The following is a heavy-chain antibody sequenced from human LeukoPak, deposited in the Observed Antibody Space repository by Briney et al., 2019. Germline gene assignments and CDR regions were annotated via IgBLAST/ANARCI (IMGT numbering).Heavy chain of an antibody. CDR3: AKDSWVAGTFDY. Sequence: GGSLRLSCAASGFTFSSYAMSWVRPAPGKGLEWVSAISGSGGSTYYADSVKGRFTISRDNSKNTLYLQMNSLRAEDTAVYYCAKDSWVAGTFDYWGQGTLVTVSS. J-gene: IGHJ4*02. D-gene: IGHD6-19*01. CDR1: GFTFSSYA. CDR2: ISGSGGST. V-gene: IGHV3-23*01.